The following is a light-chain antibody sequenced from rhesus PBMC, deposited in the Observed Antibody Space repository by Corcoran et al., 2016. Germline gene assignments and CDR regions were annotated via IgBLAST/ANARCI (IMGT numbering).Light chain of an antibody. J-gene: IGLJ1*01. CDR1: STDIGYYNG. V-gene: IGLV2-38*01. CDR2: EVS. CDR3: GSYKSGATYI. Sequence: QSALTQPPSVSNSLGQSVTISCSGSSTDIGYYNGVSWYQQRPGTAPGLLLYEVSERPSGVSARFSGSKSGNMASLTISGLQPEDEADYYCGSYKSGATYIFGTGTRVTVL.